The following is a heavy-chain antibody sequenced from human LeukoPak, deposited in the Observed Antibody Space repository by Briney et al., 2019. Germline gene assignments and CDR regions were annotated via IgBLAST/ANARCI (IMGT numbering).Heavy chain of an antibody. J-gene: IGHJ4*02. CDR1: GFTFSSYI. CDR3: ARVFYTYGPYYFDY. Sequence: QPGGSLRLSCAASGFTFSSYILTWIRQAPGKGLEWVSYTDSRNTIYYTDSLKGRFTISRDNAKNSLYLQMNSLRVEDTALYYCARVFYTYGPYYFDYWGQGTLVTVSS. CDR2: TDSRNTI. D-gene: IGHD5-18*01. V-gene: IGHV3-48*01.